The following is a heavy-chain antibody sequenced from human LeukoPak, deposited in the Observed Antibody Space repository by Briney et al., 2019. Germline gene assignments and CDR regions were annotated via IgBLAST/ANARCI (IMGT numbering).Heavy chain of an antibody. Sequence: ASVKVSCKASGYTFTSSGISWVRQAPGQGLEWMGWISASNGNTNYAQKLQGRVTMTTDTSTSTAYMELRSLRSDDTAVYYCARDVLLWYGGLSQYGMDVWGQGTTVTVSS. CDR3: ARDVLLWYGGLSQYGMDV. CDR1: GYTFTSSG. V-gene: IGHV1-18*01. D-gene: IGHD3-10*01. CDR2: ISASNGNT. J-gene: IGHJ6*02.